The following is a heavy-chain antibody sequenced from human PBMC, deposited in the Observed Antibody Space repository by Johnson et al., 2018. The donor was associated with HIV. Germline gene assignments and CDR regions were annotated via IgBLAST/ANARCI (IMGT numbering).Heavy chain of an antibody. CDR1: GFTFSSYA. CDR2: ISYDGSNK. V-gene: IGHV3-30*04. Sequence: QVQLVEYGGGVVQPGRSLRLSCAASGFTFSSYAMHWVRQAPGKGLEWVAVISYDGSNKYYADSVKGRFTISRDNSKNTLYLQMNSLRAEDTAVYYCARVRLPDAFDIWGQGTMVTVSS. CDR3: ARVRLPDAFDI. J-gene: IGHJ3*02.